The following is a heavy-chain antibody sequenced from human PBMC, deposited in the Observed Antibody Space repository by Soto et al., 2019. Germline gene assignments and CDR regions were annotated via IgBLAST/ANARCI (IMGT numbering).Heavy chain of an antibody. CDR1: GFTFSSYG. CDR3: AKVTYSGYDFFFDY. D-gene: IGHD5-12*01. V-gene: IGHV3-30*18. J-gene: IGHJ4*02. Sequence: GGSLRLSCAASGFTFSSYGMHWVRQAPGKGLEWVAVISYDGSNKYYADSVKGRFTISRDNSKNTLYLQMNSLRAEDTAVYYCAKVTYSGYDFFFDYWGQGTLVTVSS. CDR2: ISYDGSNK.